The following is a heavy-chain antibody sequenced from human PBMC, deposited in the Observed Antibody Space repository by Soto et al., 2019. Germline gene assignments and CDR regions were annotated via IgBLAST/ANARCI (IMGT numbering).Heavy chain of an antibody. J-gene: IGHJ6*02. Sequence: PSETLSLTCAVYGGSFSGYYWSWIRQQPGKGLEWIGEINHSGSTNYNPSLKSRVTISVDTSKNQFSLKLSSVTAADTAVYYCARDSPVEEVGLGRNYYYYYGMDVWGQGTTVTVSS. D-gene: IGHD1-1*01. V-gene: IGHV4-34*01. CDR1: GGSFSGYY. CDR2: INHSGST. CDR3: ARDSPVEEVGLGRNYYYYYGMDV.